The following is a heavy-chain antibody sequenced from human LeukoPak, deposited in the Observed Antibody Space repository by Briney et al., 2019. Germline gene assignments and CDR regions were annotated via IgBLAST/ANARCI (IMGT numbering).Heavy chain of an antibody. CDR1: GFTFSSYA. Sequence: PGGSLRLSCAASGFTFSSYAMSWVRQAPGKGLEWVSAISGGGGSTYYADSVKGRFTISRDNSKNTLYLQMNSLRAEDTAVYYCAKDMFSVGDVSSLFDSWGQGTLVTVSS. V-gene: IGHV3-23*01. D-gene: IGHD2-15*01. CDR3: AKDMFSVGDVSSLFDS. J-gene: IGHJ4*02. CDR2: ISGGGGST.